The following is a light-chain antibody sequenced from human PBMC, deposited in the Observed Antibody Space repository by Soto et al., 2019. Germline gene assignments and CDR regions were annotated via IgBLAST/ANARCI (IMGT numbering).Light chain of an antibody. CDR3: QQYHNYWT. CDR2: DAS. V-gene: IGKV1-5*01. CDR1: QSIGNK. J-gene: IGKJ1*01. Sequence: DIQMTQSPSTLSASVGDRVTITCRASQSIGNKLAWYQQKPGKAPKLLIYDASSLESGVPLRFSGSGSGTEFTLTISSLRPDDFAIYYCQQYHNYWTFGQGTKVEIK.